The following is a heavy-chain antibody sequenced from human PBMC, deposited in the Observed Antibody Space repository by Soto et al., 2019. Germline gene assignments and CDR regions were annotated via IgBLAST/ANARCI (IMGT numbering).Heavy chain of an antibody. CDR3: TILAGTRDY. D-gene: IGHD6-19*01. Sequence: EVQLVESGGGLVQPGGSLKLSCAASGFTFSGSAMHWVRQASGKGLEWVGRIRSKANSYATAYAASVKGRFTISRDDSKNTAYLQMNSLKAEETAVYYCTILAGTRDYWGQGTLVTVSS. V-gene: IGHV3-73*02. J-gene: IGHJ4*02. CDR2: IRSKANSYAT. CDR1: GFTFSGSA.